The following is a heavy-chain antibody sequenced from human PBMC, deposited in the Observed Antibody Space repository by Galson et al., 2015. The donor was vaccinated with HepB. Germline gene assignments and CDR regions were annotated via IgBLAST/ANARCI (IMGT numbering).Heavy chain of an antibody. Sequence: SVKVSCKASGYNFISYGIAWVRQAPGRGLEWVGWITGHNGNTNYAQGVQDRVTMTTDRSTGTAYMELLSLRTDDTAVYYCARMPSGWYNWYFDLWGRGTLVSVSS. D-gene: IGHD6-13*01. V-gene: IGHV1-18*01. J-gene: IGHJ2*01. CDR1: GYNFISYG. CDR3: ARMPSGWYNWYFDL. CDR2: ITGHNGNT.